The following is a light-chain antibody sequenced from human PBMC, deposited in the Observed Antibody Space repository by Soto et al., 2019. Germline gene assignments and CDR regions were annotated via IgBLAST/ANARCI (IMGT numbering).Light chain of an antibody. V-gene: IGKV3-20*01. J-gene: IGKJ1*01. Sequence: EIVFTQSPGTVSLSPGERATLPCRASQSVSSGYLAWYQQKPGQAPRLLIYHASSRATGIPDRFSGSGSGTDFTLTISRXEPEDFAVYYCQQYARSPPTFGQGTKVDIK. CDR1: QSVSSGY. CDR2: HAS. CDR3: QQYARSPPT.